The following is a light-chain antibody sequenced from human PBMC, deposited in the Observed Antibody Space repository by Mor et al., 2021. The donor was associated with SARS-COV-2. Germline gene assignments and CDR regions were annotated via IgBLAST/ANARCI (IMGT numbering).Light chain of an antibody. CDR3: SSYTTTSTLYV. V-gene: IGLV2-14*01. J-gene: IGLJ1*01. CDR2: EVR. Sequence: WDQQHPDKAPKLMIYEVRDRPSGVPDRFSGSKSGNTAYLTISGLQAEDEADYYCSSYTTTSTLYVFGSGTRVTVL.